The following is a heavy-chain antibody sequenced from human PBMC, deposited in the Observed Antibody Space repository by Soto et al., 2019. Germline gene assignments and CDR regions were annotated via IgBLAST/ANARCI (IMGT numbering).Heavy chain of an antibody. CDR2: IYSGGST. CDR3: AGANRGDYYYYYYMDV. Sequence: GGSLRLSCAASGFTVSANYMNWVRQAPGKGLEWVSVIYSGGSTYYADSVKGRFAVSRDNSKNTLYLQMNSLRAEDTAVYYCAGANRGDYYYYYYMDVWGEGTTVTVSS. V-gene: IGHV3-66*01. D-gene: IGHD2-21*02. CDR1: GFTVSANY. J-gene: IGHJ6*03.